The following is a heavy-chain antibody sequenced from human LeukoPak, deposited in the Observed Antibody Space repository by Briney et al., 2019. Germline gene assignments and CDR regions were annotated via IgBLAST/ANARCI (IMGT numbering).Heavy chain of an antibody. J-gene: IGHJ5*02. CDR2: INWNGGST. CDR1: GFTFDDYG. D-gene: IGHD1-26*01. Sequence: GGSLRLSCAASGFTFDDYGMSWVRQAPGKGLEWVSGINWNGGSTGYADSVKGRFTIPRDNAKNSLYLQMNSLRAEDTALYYCARDRIVGTSSNGGWFDPWGQGTLVTVSS. CDR3: ARDRIVGTSSNGGWFDP. V-gene: IGHV3-20*04.